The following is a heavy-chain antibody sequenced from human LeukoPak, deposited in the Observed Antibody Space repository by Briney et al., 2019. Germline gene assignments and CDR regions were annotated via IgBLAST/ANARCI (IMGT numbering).Heavy chain of an antibody. CDR3: ARYPFLAYCGGDCYSGFDY. Sequence: PSATPSLACALYGASFSGYCWSSISHHPGKGMEWIGDINLSGSTNYNPSLKRRVTISLDTSKNQFSLKLSSVTAADTAVYYCARYPFLAYCGGDCYSGFDYWGQGTLVTVSS. CDR2: INLSGST. CDR1: GASFSGYC. D-gene: IGHD2-21*02. V-gene: IGHV4-34*01. J-gene: IGHJ4*02.